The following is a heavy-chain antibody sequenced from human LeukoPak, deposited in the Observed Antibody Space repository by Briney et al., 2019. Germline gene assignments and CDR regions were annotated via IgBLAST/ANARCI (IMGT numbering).Heavy chain of an antibody. D-gene: IGHD6-19*01. V-gene: IGHV4-4*07. CDR3: ARDSQWLIYNWFDP. J-gene: IGHJ5*02. CDR1: GGSISSYY. Sequence: SETLSLTCTVSGGSISSYYWSWIRQPAGKGLEWIGRIYTSGSTNYNPSLKSRVTMSVDTSKNQFSLKLSSVTAADTAVYYCARDSQWLIYNWFDPWAREPWSPSPQ. CDR2: IYTSGST.